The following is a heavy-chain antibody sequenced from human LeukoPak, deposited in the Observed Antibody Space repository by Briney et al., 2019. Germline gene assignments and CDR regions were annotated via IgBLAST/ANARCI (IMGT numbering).Heavy chain of an antibody. J-gene: IGHJ5*02. CDR2: IHTYNGHT. CDR3: ARGDYYGSPKVVAA. V-gene: IGHV1-18*01. CDR1: GYTFNSYG. Sequence: ASVKVSRKSSGYTFNSYGITWVRQAPGQGLEWMGWIHTYNGHTNYAQKLQGRVTMTTDTSTSTAYMELSSLRSEDTAVYYCARGDYYGSPKVVAAWGQGTLDTVSS. D-gene: IGHD3-10*01.